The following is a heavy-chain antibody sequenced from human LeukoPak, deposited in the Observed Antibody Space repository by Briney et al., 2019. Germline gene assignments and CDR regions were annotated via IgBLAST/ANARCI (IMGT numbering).Heavy chain of an antibody. CDR1: GGSFTTHY. D-gene: IGHD3-10*01. CDR2: ISYIGST. V-gene: IGHV4-59*11. J-gene: IGHJ3*01. CDR3: ASDSISINAFDA. Sequence: SETLSLTCTVSGGSFTTHYWSWIRQPPGKGLEWIGYISYIGSTNYNPSLKSRVTISIDTSKNEVSLMLTSVTAADTAVYYCASDSISINAFDAWGPGTMVTVSS.